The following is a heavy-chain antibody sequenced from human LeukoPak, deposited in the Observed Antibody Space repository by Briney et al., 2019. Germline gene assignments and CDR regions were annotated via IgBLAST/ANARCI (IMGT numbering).Heavy chain of an antibody. D-gene: IGHD2-8*01. CDR2: ISAYNGNT. V-gene: IGHV1-18*01. CDR1: GYTFTSYG. J-gene: IGHJ4*02. Sequence: GASVKVSCKASGYTFTSYGISWVRQAPRRGLEWMGWISAYNGNTNYAQKLQGRVTMTTDTSTSTAYMELRSLRSDDTAVYYCARSEMVETPPDYWGQGTLVTVSS. CDR3: ARSEMVETPPDY.